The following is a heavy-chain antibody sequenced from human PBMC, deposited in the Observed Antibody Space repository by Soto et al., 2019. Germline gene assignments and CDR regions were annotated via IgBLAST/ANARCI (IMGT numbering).Heavy chain of an antibody. Sequence: QLQLQQSGPGLVKPSETLSLTCTVSGDSIRSSTYYWGWIRQPPGKGLEWIGSLYYTGSTYYNPSLTSRVSISADTSENQFSLNLRSVTAADTAVYYCASRTWYSSTSVYWGQGTLVAVSS. CDR1: GDSIRSSTYY. V-gene: IGHV4-39*01. J-gene: IGHJ4*02. CDR3: ASRTWYSSTSVY. CDR2: LYYTGST. D-gene: IGHD2-2*01.